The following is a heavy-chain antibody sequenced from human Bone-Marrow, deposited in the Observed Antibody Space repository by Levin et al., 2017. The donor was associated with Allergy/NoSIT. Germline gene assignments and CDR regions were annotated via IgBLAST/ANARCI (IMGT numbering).Heavy chain of an antibody. CDR2: IYYSGST. Sequence: SQTLSLTCTVSGGSISSSSYYWGWIRQPPGKGLEWIGSIYYSGSTYYNPSLKSRVTISVDTAKNQFSLKLSSVTAADTAVYYCARHLRGGIAAAGRGQLGFDPWGQGTLVTVSS. J-gene: IGHJ5*02. V-gene: IGHV4-39*01. D-gene: IGHD6-13*01. CDR3: ARHLRGGIAAAGRGQLGFDP. CDR1: GGSISSSSYY.